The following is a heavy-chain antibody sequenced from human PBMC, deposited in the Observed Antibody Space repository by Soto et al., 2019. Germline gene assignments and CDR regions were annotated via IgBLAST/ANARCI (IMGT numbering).Heavy chain of an antibody. Sequence: SETLSLTCTVSGGSISSYYWSWIRQPPGKGLEWIGYIYYSGSTNYNPSLKSRVTISVDTSKNQFSLKLSSVTAADTAVYYCARQGGLRDYYYMDVWGKGTTVTV. CDR2: IYYSGST. CDR1: GGSISSYY. V-gene: IGHV4-59*08. D-gene: IGHD5-18*01. CDR3: ARQGGLRDYYYMDV. J-gene: IGHJ6*03.